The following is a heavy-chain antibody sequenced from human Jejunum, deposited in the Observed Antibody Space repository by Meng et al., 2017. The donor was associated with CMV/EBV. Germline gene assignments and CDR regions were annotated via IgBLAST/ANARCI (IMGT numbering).Heavy chain of an antibody. CDR1: FSFHPNA. J-gene: IGHJ3*01. D-gene: IGHD6-19*01. CDR3: AKEKVVSWAGSVGFDV. V-gene: IGHV3-23*01. CDR2: ISGSGHRT. Sequence: FSFHPNAMSWVRPAPGKGPEWVSAISGSGHRTYYSDSVRDRFTVSRDNAQSTLYLHMSSLRAEDTAIYYCAKEKVVSWAGSVGFDVWGRGTMVTVSS.